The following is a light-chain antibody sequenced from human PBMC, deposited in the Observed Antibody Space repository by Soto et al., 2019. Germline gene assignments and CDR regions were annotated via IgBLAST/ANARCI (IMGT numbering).Light chain of an antibody. CDR3: QQYGSSPLYT. J-gene: IGKJ2*01. CDR2: GAS. CDR1: QSVSSSY. V-gene: IGKV3-20*01. Sequence: EIVLTQSPGTLSLSPGERATLSCRASQSVSSSYLAWYQQKPGQAPRLLIYGASSRSTGIPDRCSGSGSGTAYTITISRLEPEDFAVYYCQQYGSSPLYTFGQGTKLEIK.